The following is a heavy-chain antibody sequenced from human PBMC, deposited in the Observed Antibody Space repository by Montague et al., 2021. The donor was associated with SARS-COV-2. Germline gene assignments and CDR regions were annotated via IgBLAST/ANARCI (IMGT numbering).Heavy chain of an antibody. CDR1: GTSFSGYY. V-gene: IGHV4-34*01. Sequence: SETLSLTCAVQGTSFSGYYWNWIRQPPGKGLEWIGEINHGGSTKYSPSLKSRVTISADTSKNQFSLKLTSVAAADTAVYYCARLGDGVVPSPILGVGPYYSYYYMDVWGKGTTVTVSS. CDR2: INHGGST. J-gene: IGHJ6*03. D-gene: IGHD3-10*01. CDR3: ARLGDGVVPSPILGVGPYYSYYYMDV.